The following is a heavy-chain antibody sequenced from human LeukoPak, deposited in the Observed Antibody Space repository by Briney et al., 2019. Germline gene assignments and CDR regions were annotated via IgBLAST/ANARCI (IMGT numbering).Heavy chain of an antibody. CDR2: ISGSGGST. Sequence: GGSLRLSCAASGFTFSSYAMSWARQAPGKGLEWVSAISGSGGSTYYADSVKGRFTISRDNSKNTLYLQMNSLRAEDTAVYYCAKVGALYCSSTSCYYFDYWGQGTLVTVSS. V-gene: IGHV3-23*01. CDR3: AKVGALYCSSTSCYYFDY. J-gene: IGHJ4*02. CDR1: GFTFSSYA. D-gene: IGHD2-2*01.